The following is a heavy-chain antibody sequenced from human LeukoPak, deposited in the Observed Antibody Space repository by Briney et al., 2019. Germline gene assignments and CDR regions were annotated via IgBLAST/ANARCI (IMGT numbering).Heavy chain of an antibody. CDR2: IYYSGGS. D-gene: IGHD3-22*01. Sequence: SETLSLTCTVSGASISSYYWSWIRQPPGKGLEWIGYIYYSGGSNYNPSLKSRVTISVDTSKNQFSLRLSSVTAADTAVYYCARHRYYYDSSGYYYQPWGQGTLVTVSS. V-gene: IGHV4-59*01. CDR1: GASISSYY. J-gene: IGHJ5*02. CDR3: ARHRYYYDSSGYYYQP.